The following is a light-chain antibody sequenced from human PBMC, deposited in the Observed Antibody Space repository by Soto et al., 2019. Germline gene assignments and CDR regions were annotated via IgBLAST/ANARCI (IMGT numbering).Light chain of an antibody. CDR1: QSVLYSSKNKNY. V-gene: IGKV4-1*01. CDR2: WAS. J-gene: IGKJ2*01. Sequence: DIVMTQSPDSLAVSLGERATVNCTSRQSVLYSSKNKNYLAWYQQKPGQSPKLLIYWASSRESGVPDRFSGSGSWTDFTLTISSLQAEDVAVYYCQQYYRTPDTFVQGTKLEI. CDR3: QQYYRTPDT.